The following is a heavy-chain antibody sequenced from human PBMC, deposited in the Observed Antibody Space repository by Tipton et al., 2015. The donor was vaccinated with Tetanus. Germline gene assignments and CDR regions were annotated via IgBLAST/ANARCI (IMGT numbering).Heavy chain of an antibody. Sequence: CAASGFTFSSYWMSWVRQAPGKGLEWVANIKQDGSEKYYVDSVKGRFTISRDNAKNSLYLQMNSLRAEDTAVYHCARDASVWSGYPYWGQGTLVTVSS. J-gene: IGHJ4*02. V-gene: IGHV3-7*05. CDR3: ARDASVWSGYPY. CDR2: IKQDGSEK. CDR1: GFTFSSYW. D-gene: IGHD3-3*01.